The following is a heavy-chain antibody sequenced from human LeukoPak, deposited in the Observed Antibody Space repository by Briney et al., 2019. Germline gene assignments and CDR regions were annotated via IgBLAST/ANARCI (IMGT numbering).Heavy chain of an antibody. CDR1: GFTFYDYT. CDR3: AGDIAVAATGGAFDY. J-gene: IGHJ4*02. Sequence: GGSLRLSCAASGFTFYDYTMYWVRQPPGKGLEWVSLLTWNADRTYYADSVKGRFTISRDNSKNSLYLQMNSLKIEDTALYYCAGDIAVAATGGAFDYWGQGTLVTVSS. D-gene: IGHD2-15*01. V-gene: IGHV3-43*01. CDR2: LTWNADRT.